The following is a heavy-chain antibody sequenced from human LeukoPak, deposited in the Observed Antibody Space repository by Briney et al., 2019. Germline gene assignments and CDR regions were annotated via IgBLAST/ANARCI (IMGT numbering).Heavy chain of an antibody. D-gene: IGHD2-21*02. CDR1: GFTFSSYS. Sequence: GGSLRLSCAASGFTFSSYSMNWVRQAPGEGLEWVSSISSSSSYIYYADSVKGRFTISRDNAKNSLYLQMNSLRAEDTAVYYCARDMGCGGDCYYGSWFDPWGQGTLVTVSS. CDR2: ISSSSSYI. V-gene: IGHV3-21*01. CDR3: ARDMGCGGDCYYGSWFDP. J-gene: IGHJ5*02.